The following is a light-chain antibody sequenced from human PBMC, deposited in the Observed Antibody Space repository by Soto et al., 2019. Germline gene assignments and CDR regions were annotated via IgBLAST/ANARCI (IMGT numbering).Light chain of an antibody. J-gene: IGKJ1*01. CDR2: KAS. V-gene: IGKV1-5*03. CDR1: QGISSW. Sequence: DIQMTQSPSTLSASVGDRATITCRASQGISSWLACYQQKPGKAPKLLIYKASTFQSGVPSRFSGSGSGTEFTLAISSLQPDDSATYYCQQYNDNWTFGQGTKVEIK. CDR3: QQYNDNWT.